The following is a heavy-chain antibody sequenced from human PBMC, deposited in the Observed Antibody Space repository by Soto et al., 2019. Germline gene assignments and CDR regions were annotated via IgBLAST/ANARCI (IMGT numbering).Heavy chain of an antibody. Sequence: EVQLVESGGGLVQPGGSLRLSCAASGFTFSSYDMHWVRQATGKGLEWVSAIGTAGDTYYPGSVKGRFTISRENAKNSLYLQMNSLRAGDTAVYYCARGFYYDSSGYYFGAEAFDIWGQGTMVTVSS. CDR1: GFTFSSYD. D-gene: IGHD3-22*01. CDR3: ARGFYYDSSGYYFGAEAFDI. CDR2: IGTAGDT. V-gene: IGHV3-13*01. J-gene: IGHJ3*02.